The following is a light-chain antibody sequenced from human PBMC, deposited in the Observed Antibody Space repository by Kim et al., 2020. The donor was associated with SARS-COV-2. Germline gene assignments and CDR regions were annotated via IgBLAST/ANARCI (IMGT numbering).Light chain of an antibody. CDR1: NIGSKT. V-gene: IGLV3-21*04. J-gene: IGLJ1*01. Sequence: APGKTARITCAGNNIGSKTVHGYQQKPGQAPVLVIYYDSDRPSGIPQRFSGSNSGNTATLTISRVEAGDEADYYCQVWDSGRDPYVFGTGTKVTVL. CDR3: QVWDSGRDPYV. CDR2: YDS.